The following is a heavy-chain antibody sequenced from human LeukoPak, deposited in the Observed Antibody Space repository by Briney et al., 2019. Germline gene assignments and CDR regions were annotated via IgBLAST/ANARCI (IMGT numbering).Heavy chain of an antibody. Sequence: KASETLSLTCTVSGGSISSYYWSWIRQPPGKGLEWIGYIYYSGSTNYNPSLKSRVTISVHTSKNQFSLKLSSVTAADTAVYYCARLTKNDSGSYRFGKKKRGYMDVWGKGTTVTISS. D-gene: IGHD3-10*01. CDR1: GGSISSYY. CDR3: ARLTKNDSGSYRFGKKKRGYMDV. V-gene: IGHV4-59*12. CDR2: IYYSGST. J-gene: IGHJ6*03.